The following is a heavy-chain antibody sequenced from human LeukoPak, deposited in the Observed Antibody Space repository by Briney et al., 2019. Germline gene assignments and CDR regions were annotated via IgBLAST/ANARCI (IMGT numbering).Heavy chain of an antibody. V-gene: IGHV4-39*01. Sequence: ASETLSLTCTVSGGSISSSSYYWGWIRQPPGKGLEWIGSIYYSGSTYYNPSLKSRVTISVDTSKNQFSLKLSSVTAADTAVYYCARHSIQFRYCSSTSCYAPFSDQLNWFDPWGQGTLVTVSS. CDR3: ARHSIQFRYCSSTSCYAPFSDQLNWFDP. D-gene: IGHD2-2*01. CDR2: IYYSGST. CDR1: GGSISSSSYY. J-gene: IGHJ5*02.